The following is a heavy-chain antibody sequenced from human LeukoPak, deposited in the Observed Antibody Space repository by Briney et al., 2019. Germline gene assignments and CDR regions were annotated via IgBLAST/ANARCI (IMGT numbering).Heavy chain of an antibody. D-gene: IGHD2-15*01. Sequence: GGPLRLSCAASGLTFRNYAMSWVRQAPGKGLEWVSVICANDGNTYYADAVKGRFTISRDNSKDTLYLQMDSLRAEDTAVYYCAKGSGSSCYSPCDYWGQGILVTVSS. J-gene: IGHJ4*02. CDR2: ICANDGNT. V-gene: IGHV3-23*01. CDR3: AKGSGSSCYSPCDY. CDR1: GLTFRNYA.